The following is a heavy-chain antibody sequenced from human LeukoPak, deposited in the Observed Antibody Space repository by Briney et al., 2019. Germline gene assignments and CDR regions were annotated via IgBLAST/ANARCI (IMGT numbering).Heavy chain of an antibody. D-gene: IGHD2-2*01. V-gene: IGHV3-11*03. CDR2: ISSSSSYT. J-gene: IGHJ4*02. CDR3: ARTKRYCSSTSCFPY. Sequence: PGGSLRLSCAASGFTFSDYYVGWIRQGPGKGREWVSYISSSSSYTNYAHSVKGRFTISRDNAKNSLYLQMNSLRAEDTAVYYCARTKRYCSSTSCFPYWGQGTLVSVSS. CDR1: GFTFSDYY.